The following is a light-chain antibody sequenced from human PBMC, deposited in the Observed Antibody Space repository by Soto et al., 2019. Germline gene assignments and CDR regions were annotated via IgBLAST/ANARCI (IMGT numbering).Light chain of an antibody. CDR3: QQYASSLLS. CDR2: GAS. CDR1: QSVSGTY. V-gene: IGKV3-20*01. Sequence: IVLTQSPGTLSLSPGDRATLSCRASQSVSGTYVAWYQQKPGQAPRLLIYGASSRPTGIPDRFSGSGSGTEFTLTITRLEPEDFAVFDCQQYASSLLSFGGGTKVDIK. J-gene: IGKJ4*01.